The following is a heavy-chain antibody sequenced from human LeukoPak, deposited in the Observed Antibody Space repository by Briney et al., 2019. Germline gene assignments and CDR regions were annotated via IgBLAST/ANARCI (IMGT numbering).Heavy chain of an antibody. CDR3: ARGSTLIRGFDY. V-gene: IGHV4-31*03. CDR2: IFYSGSA. Sequence: SQTLSLTCTVSGGSISSGDYYWNWIRQHPEKSLEWIGYIFYSGSAYYNPSLKSRVTISVDTSKNQFSLKLSSVTAADTAVYYCARGSTLIRGFDYWGEGTLVTVSS. J-gene: IGHJ4*02. D-gene: IGHD3-10*01. CDR1: GGSISSGDYY.